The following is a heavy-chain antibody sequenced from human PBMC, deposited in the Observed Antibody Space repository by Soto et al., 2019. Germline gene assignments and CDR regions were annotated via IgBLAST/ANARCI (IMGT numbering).Heavy chain of an antibody. CDR3: AKETRRGYCSGGICYGYFDY. J-gene: IGHJ4*02. V-gene: IGHV3-23*01. Sequence: GGSLRLSCTASGFTFSNYAMSWVRQAPGKGLEWVSTISGSGDSTNYADSVKGQFAISRDNSNNMLYVQMDSLRVEDTAVYYCAKETRRGYCSGGICYGYFDYWGQGTLVTVDS. D-gene: IGHD2-15*01. CDR2: ISGSGDST. CDR1: GFTFSNYA.